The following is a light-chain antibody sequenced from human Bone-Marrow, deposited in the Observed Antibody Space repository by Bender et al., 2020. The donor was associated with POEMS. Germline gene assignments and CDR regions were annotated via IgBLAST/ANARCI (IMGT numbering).Light chain of an antibody. CDR2: DVS. V-gene: IGLV2-14*03. Sequence: QSGLTQPASVSASPGQSITISCTGSSGDIGGYDYASWYQQHPGKAPKLLIFDVSDRPSGVSHRFSGSKSGNTASLTISGLQPEDEADYYCCSYGGSRNLVFGGGTKLTVL. CDR3: CSYGGSRNLV. J-gene: IGLJ2*01. CDR1: SGDIGGYDY.